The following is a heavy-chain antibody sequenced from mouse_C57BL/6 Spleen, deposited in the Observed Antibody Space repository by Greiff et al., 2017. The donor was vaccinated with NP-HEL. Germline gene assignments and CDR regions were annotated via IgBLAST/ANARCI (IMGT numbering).Heavy chain of an antibody. D-gene: IGHD2-10*01. CDR3: ARESYYGNYDYAMDY. CDR2: INPYNGDT. Sequence: EVQLQQSGPELVKPGASVKISCKASGYSFTGYFMNWVKPRHGTSLEWIGRINPYNGDTFYNQKFKGKATLTVDKSSSTAHMELLSLTSEDFAVYYCARESYYGNYDYAMDYWGQGTSVTVSS. CDR1: GYSFTGYF. V-gene: IGHV1-37*01. J-gene: IGHJ4*01.